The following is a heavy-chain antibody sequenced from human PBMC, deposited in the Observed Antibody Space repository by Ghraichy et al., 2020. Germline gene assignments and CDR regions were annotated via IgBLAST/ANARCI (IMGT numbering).Heavy chain of an antibody. V-gene: IGHV3-23*01. CDR1: RFTFSSYA. CDR3: AKAQHSDYSNYVGVFDY. D-gene: IGHD4-11*01. CDR2: VSGRDDTT. J-gene: IGHJ4*02. Sequence: GESLNISCAASRFTFSSYAMNWVRQAPGKGLEWVSTVSGRDDTTYDADSVKGRFTISRDNSKNTVYLQMNSLRAEDTAVYYCAKAQHSDYSNYVGVFDYLGQGTLVTVSS.